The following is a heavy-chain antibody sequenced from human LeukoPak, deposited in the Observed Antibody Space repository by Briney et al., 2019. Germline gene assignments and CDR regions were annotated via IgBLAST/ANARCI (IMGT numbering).Heavy chain of an antibody. D-gene: IGHD4-17*01. CDR3: ARGTPTYDYGDNYGY. CDR2: INPSGGST. V-gene: IGHV1-46*01. CDR1: GYTFTSYY. Sequence: ASVKVSCEASGYTFTSYYMHWVRQAPGQGLEWMGIINPSGGSTSYAQKFQGRVTMTRDTSTSTVYMELSSLRSEDTAVYYCARGTPTYDYGDNYGYWGQGTLVTVSS. J-gene: IGHJ4*02.